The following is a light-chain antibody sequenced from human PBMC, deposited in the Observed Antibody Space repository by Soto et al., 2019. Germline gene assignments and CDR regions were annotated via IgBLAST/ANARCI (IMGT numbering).Light chain of an antibody. CDR3: QQDCGSPCT. V-gene: IGKV3-20*01. CDR2: GAS. CDR1: QSFSSSY. J-gene: IGKJ2*02. Sequence: ELVLTQSPGTLSLSPGERATLSCRASQSFSSSYVAWYQQKPGQAPRLLIYGASSRATGIPDRFSGSGSGKDFPLIISRLEPEDFAVYYCQQDCGSPCTFGQGTKLEIK.